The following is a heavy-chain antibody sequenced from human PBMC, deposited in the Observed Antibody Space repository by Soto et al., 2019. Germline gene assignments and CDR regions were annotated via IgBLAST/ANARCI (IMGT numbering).Heavy chain of an antibody. CDR2: INNSGST. D-gene: IGHD5-12*01. V-gene: IGHV4-59*01. J-gene: IGHJ4*02. CDR3: AREGNLGRWLQPLDF. CDR1: GGSISNYH. Sequence: SETLSLTCNVSGGSISNYHWSWIRQPPGKGLEWIGYINNSGSTNYNPSLKSRVTMSVDTSKNQFSLKLISVTAADTAKYFCAREGNLGRWLQPLDFWGQGTLVTVSS.